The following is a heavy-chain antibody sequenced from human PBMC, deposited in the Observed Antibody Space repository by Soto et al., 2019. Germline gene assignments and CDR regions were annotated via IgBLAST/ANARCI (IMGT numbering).Heavy chain of an antibody. V-gene: IGHV3-30-3*01. Sequence: GGSLRLSCAASGFTFSRYAMHWVRQAPGKGLEWVAVISYDGSNKNYADSVKGRFTISRDNSKNTLYLQMNSLRAEDTAVYYFARGYDFWSGYYYPYGMDVWGQGTTVTVS. CDR3: ARGYDFWSGYYYPYGMDV. D-gene: IGHD3-3*01. J-gene: IGHJ6*02. CDR1: GFTFSRYA. CDR2: ISYDGSNK.